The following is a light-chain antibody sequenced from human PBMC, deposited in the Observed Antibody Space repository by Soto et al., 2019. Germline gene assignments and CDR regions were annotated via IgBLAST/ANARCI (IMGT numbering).Light chain of an antibody. CDR3: QQSYSTPPRYT. V-gene: IGKV1-39*01. J-gene: IGKJ2*01. Sequence: DSKMTESPSSVSACGGDRVTITCRGSQSISSFLNWYQQKPGKAPKVLIYAASRLESGVPSRFSGSGSGTDFTLTISSLQPEDSATYYCQQSYSTPPRYTFGQGPRWIS. CDR2: AAS. CDR1: QSISSF.